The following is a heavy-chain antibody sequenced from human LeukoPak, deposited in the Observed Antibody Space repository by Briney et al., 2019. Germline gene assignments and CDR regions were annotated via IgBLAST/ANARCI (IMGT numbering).Heavy chain of an antibody. CDR2: ISVSGGPT. CDR1: GFTFSSYA. V-gene: IGHV3-23*01. CDR3: AKWFLPIAPAGTEVF. J-gene: IGHJ4*02. Sequence: PGGSLRLSCAASGFTFSSYAMSWVRQAPGKGLEWVSTISVSGGPTYYADSVNGRFTIPRDNSKNTLSLHMNSLRAEDTALYYCAKWFLPIAPAGTEVFWGPGTLVTVSS. D-gene: IGHD6-13*01.